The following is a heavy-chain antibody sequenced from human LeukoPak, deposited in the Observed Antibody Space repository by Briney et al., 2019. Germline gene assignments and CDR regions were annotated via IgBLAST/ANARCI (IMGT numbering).Heavy chain of an antibody. CDR1: GVTLCSNW. CDR3: ARDWGYASGTYCVY. D-gene: IGHD3-10*01. Sequence: RGCPRLSRLAPGVTLCSNWMSWVRPAPGEGVGWGANIKQDGSEKYYVDSVKGRFTISRDNSKNTLYLQMDNLRVEDTAMYYCARDWGYASGTYCVYWGQGTLVTVSS. CDR2: IKQDGSEK. J-gene: IGHJ4*02. V-gene: IGHV3-7*01.